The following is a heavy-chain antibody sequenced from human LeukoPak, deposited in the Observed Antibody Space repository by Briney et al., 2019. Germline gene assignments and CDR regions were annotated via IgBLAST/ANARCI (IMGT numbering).Heavy chain of an antibody. CDR1: GGSISSYY. CDR2: ISNSGST. J-gene: IGHJ5*02. Sequence: SETLSLTCTVSGGSISSYYWSWIRQPPGKGLEWIGYISNSGSTNYNPSLKSRVTISVDTSKNQFSLKLSSVTAADTAVYYCARGPITMVRGVANWFDPWGQGTLVTVSP. V-gene: IGHV4-59*12. CDR3: ARGPITMVRGVANWFDP. D-gene: IGHD3-10*01.